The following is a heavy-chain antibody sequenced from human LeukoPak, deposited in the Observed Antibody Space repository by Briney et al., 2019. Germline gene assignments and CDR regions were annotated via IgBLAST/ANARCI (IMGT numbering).Heavy chain of an antibody. J-gene: IGHJ4*02. D-gene: IGHD1-26*01. Sequence: SETLSLTCTVSGDSISNISYYWGWIRQPPGKGLEWIGTIYYSGSTHYNPSLKSRVTISVDTSKNQFSLKLSSVTAADTAVYYCARLVGASAFDYWGQGTLVTVSS. CDR1: GDSISNISYY. V-gene: IGHV4-39*01. CDR2: IYYSGST. CDR3: ARLVGASAFDY.